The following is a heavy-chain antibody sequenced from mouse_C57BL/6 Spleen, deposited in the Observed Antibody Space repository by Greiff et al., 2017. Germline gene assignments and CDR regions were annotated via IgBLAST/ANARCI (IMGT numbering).Heavy chain of an antibody. CDR2: ISDGGSYT. CDR3: ARGSYGNFYFDY. D-gene: IGHD2-10*02. V-gene: IGHV5-4*01. Sequence: EVQLVESGGGLVKPGGSLKLSCAASGFTFSSYAMSWVRQTPEKRLEWVATISDGGSYTYYPDNVKGRFTISRDNAKNNLYLQMSHLKSEDTAMYYCARGSYGNFYFDYWGQGTTLTVSS. J-gene: IGHJ2*01. CDR1: GFTFSSYA.